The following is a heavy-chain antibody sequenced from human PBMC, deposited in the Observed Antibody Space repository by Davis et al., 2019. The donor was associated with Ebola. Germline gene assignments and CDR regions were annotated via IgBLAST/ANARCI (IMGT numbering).Heavy chain of an antibody. J-gene: IGHJ4*02. CDR1: GFTFSSYA. V-gene: IGHV3-23*01. D-gene: IGHD6-13*01. CDR3: ATRGSSREFDY. Sequence: GEPLKISCAASGFTFSSYAMSWARQSPGKGLEWVSAITGSGSLTGYADSVKGRFTISRDNSKNTLNMQMNSLRVEDTAVYYCATRGSSREFDYWGQGTLVSVS. CDR2: ITGSGSLT.